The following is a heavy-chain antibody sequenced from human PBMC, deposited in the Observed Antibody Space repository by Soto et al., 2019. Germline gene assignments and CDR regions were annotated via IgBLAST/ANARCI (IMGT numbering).Heavy chain of an antibody. CDR1: GFTFGDYA. CDR2: IRSKAYGGTT. D-gene: IGHD2-2*01. V-gene: IGHV3-49*03. CDR3: TRAEGVLGPAAMDYYYYYGMYV. Sequence: GGSLRLSCTASGFTFGDYAMSWFRQAPGKGLEWVGFIRSKAYGGTTEYAASVKGRFTISRDDSKSIAYLQMNSLKTEDTAVYYCTRAEGVLGPAAMDYYYYYGMYVWGQGTTVTVSS. J-gene: IGHJ6*02.